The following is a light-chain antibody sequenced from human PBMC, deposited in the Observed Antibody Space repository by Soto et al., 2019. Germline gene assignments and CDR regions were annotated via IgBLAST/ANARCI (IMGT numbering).Light chain of an antibody. CDR1: QSISRY. Sequence: DIQMTQSPSSLSASVGDRITITCRASQSISRYFNWYQHKPGKATKLLINAASSLERGVPSRLSSGGSGTDFTLHNISLQPDDVVTYYCQQNYRATPRTFGQGTKVEVK. V-gene: IGKV1-39*01. CDR2: AAS. CDR3: QQNYRATPRT. J-gene: IGKJ1*01.